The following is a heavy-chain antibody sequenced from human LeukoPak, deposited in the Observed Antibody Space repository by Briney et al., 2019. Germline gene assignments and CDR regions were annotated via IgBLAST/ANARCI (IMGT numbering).Heavy chain of an antibody. Sequence: GGSLRLSCAASGFTFSSYAMHWVRQAPGKGLEWVAVISCDGSNKYYADSVKGRFTISRDNSKNTLYLQMNSLRAEDTAVYYCARDYYYDSSGPYWGQGTLVTVSS. CDR3: ARDYYYDSSGPY. D-gene: IGHD3-22*01. V-gene: IGHV3-30*04. CDR1: GFTFSSYA. CDR2: ISCDGSNK. J-gene: IGHJ4*02.